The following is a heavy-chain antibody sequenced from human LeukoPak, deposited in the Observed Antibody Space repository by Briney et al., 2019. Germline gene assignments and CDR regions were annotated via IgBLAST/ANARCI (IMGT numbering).Heavy chain of an antibody. CDR1: GFTFSSYG. Sequence: PGRSLRLSCAASGFTFSSYGMHWVRQAPGKGLEWVAVISYDGSNKYYADSMKGRFTISRDNSKNTLYLQMNSLRAEDTAVYYCAKDLGNYDSSGYGGDLRDYWGQGTLVTVSS. D-gene: IGHD3-22*01. J-gene: IGHJ4*02. V-gene: IGHV3-30*18. CDR2: ISYDGSNK. CDR3: AKDLGNYDSSGYGGDLRDY.